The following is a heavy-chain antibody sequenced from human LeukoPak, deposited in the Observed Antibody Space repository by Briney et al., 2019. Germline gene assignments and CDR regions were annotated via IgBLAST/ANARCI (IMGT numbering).Heavy chain of an antibody. J-gene: IGHJ4*02. CDR2: INPNSGGT. CDR1: GYTFTGYY. CDR3: ARGRCSGGSCYTTDY. D-gene: IGHD2-15*01. V-gene: IGHV1-2*02. Sequence: ASVKVSCKASGYTFTGYYMHWVRQAPGQGLGWMGWINPNSGGTNYAQKFQGRVTMTKDTSISTAYMELSRLRSDDTAVYYCARGRCSGGSCYTTDYWGQGTLVTVSS.